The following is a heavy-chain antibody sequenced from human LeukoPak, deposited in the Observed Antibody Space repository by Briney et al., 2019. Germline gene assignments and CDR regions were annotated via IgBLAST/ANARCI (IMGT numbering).Heavy chain of an antibody. CDR1: GFTFSSYG. Sequence: PGGSLRLSCAASGFTFSSYGMLWVRQAPGKGLEWVAFIPYDGSNKYYADSVKGRFTISRDNSKNTLYLQMNSLRAEDTAVYYCAKDPYSGYDGYWGQGALVTVSS. V-gene: IGHV3-30*02. D-gene: IGHD5-12*01. J-gene: IGHJ4*02. CDR2: IPYDGSNK. CDR3: AKDPYSGYDGY.